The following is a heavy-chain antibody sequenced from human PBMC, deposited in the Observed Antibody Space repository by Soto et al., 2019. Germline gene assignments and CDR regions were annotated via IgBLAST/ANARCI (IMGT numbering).Heavy chain of an antibody. V-gene: IGHV5-51*01. CDR1: GYSFTSYW. CDR2: IYPGDSDT. Sequence: GESLKISCKGSGYSFTSYWIGWVRQMPGKGLEWMGIIYPGDSDTRYSPSFQGQVTISADKSISTAYLQWSSLKASDTAMYYCARLRYCGGDCYPFDYWGQGTLVTVSS. D-gene: IGHD2-21*02. J-gene: IGHJ4*02. CDR3: ARLRYCGGDCYPFDY.